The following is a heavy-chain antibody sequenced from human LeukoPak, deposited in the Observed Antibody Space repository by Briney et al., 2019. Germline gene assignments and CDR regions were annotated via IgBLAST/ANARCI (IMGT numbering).Heavy chain of an antibody. CDR2: IHTSGST. CDR1: GGSLSGYY. Sequence: HSETLSLTCAVYGGSLSGYYWSWIRQPAGNGLEWIGRIHTSGSTNYNPSLKSRVTMSVDTSKNQFSLKLSSVTAAVTAVYYCARVGTSVRGAFDYWGQGTLVTVSS. J-gene: IGHJ4*02. CDR3: ARVGTSVRGAFDY. V-gene: IGHV4-59*10. D-gene: IGHD3-10*01.